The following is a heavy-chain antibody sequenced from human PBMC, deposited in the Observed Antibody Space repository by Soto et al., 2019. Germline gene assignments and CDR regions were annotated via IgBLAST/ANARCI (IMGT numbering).Heavy chain of an antibody. Sequence: QPGGSLRLSCVGSGFTFSSYGMHWVRQAPGKGLECVAVISDTGSSHYYAASVEGRFTISRENSKNTLSLHMDRLRVEDTAVYYCAXDRGGDSPDNSCYFGADYWGQGTPVTVSS. CDR1: GFTFSSYG. V-gene: IGHV3-30*18. CDR3: AXDRGGDSPDNSCYFGADY. D-gene: IGHD2-2*01. J-gene: IGHJ4*02. CDR2: ISDTGSSH.